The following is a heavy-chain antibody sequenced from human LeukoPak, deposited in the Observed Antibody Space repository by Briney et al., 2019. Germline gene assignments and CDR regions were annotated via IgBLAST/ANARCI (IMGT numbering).Heavy chain of an antibody. CDR2: ISGSGGST. CDR1: GFTFSSYA. D-gene: IGHD3-22*01. CDR3: AKGETMMDGGFDY. Sequence: PGGSLRLSCAASGFTFSSYAMSWVRQAPGKGLEWASAISGSGGSTYYAASVKGRFTISRDNSKNTLYLQMNSLRAEDTAVYYCAKGETMMDGGFDYWGQGTLVTVSS. V-gene: IGHV3-23*01. J-gene: IGHJ4*02.